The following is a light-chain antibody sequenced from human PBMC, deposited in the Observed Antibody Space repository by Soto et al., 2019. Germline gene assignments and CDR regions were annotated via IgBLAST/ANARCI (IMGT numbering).Light chain of an antibody. J-gene: IGKJ5*01. V-gene: IGKV3D-20*01. CDR2: DAS. Sequence: EIVLTQSPGTPSLSPGERATLSCRASQSVSSSYLAWYQQKPGLAPRLLIYDASSRATGIPDRFSGSGSGTDFTLTISRLEPEDFAVYYCQQYGSSSITFGQGTRLEIK. CDR1: QSVSSSY. CDR3: QQYGSSSIT.